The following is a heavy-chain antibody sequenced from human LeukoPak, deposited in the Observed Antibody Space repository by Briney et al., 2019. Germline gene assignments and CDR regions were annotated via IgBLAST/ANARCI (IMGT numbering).Heavy chain of an antibody. Sequence: GGSLRLSCVTSGFTFSHYYMTWIRQAPGKGLEWVSYISGTGNKRYYAASVKGRFTISRDNAQNSLYLQMNSLRAEDTAIYYCARDKSESGYFFDHWGQGSLVAVSS. CDR2: ISGTGNKR. D-gene: IGHD3-3*01. CDR1: GFTFSHYY. J-gene: IGHJ4*02. V-gene: IGHV3-11*01. CDR3: ARDKSESGYFFDH.